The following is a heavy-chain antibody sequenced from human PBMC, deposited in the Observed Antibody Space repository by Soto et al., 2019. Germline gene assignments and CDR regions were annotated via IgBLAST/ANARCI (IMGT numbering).Heavy chain of an antibody. J-gene: IGHJ6*03. V-gene: IGHV3-74*03. D-gene: IGHD4-17*01. CDR2: IKTDGSRT. CDR1: GFAFTSYR. CDR3: AREPRASNGDYINSYYYYMDV. Sequence: EVQLVESGGGLVQPGGSLRLSCVASGFAFTSYRMHWVRQAPGKGLVWVSRIKTDGSRTTYADSVKGRFTISRDNAKNTLYLQMNSLRAEDTAVHYCAREPRASNGDYINSYYYYMDVWGTGTTVTVSS.